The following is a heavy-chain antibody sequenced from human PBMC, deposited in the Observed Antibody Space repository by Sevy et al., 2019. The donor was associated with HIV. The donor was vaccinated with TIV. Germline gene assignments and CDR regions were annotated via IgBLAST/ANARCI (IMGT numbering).Heavy chain of an antibody. V-gene: IGHV3-15*01. J-gene: IGHJ4*02. CDR3: TTGMAGYYDSSGYYYEDDYFDY. Sequence: GGSLRLSCAASGFTFSNAWMSWVRQAPGKGLEWVGRIKSKTDGGTTDYAAPVKGRFTISRDDSKNTLDLQMNSLKTEDTAVYYCTTGMAGYYDSSGYYYEDDYFDYWGQGTLVTVSS. CDR2: IKSKTDGGTT. D-gene: IGHD3-22*01. CDR1: GFTFSNAW.